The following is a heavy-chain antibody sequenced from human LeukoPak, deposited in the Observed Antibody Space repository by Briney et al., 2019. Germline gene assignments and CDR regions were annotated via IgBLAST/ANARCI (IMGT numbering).Heavy chain of an antibody. V-gene: IGHV1-69*06. CDR1: GGTFSSYA. D-gene: IGHD6-13*01. J-gene: IGHJ6*03. CDR3: ARTEYSSSWYHYYYYMGV. Sequence: SVKVSCKASGGTFSSYAISWVRQAPGQGLEWMGGIIPIFGTANYAQKFQGRVTITADKSTGTAYMELSSLRSEDTAVYYCARTEYSSSWYHYYYYMGVWGKGTTVTVSS. CDR2: IIPIFGTA.